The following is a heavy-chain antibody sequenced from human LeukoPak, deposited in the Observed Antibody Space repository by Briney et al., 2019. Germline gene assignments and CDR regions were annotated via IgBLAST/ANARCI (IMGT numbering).Heavy chain of an antibody. CDR3: AKGSSGTDYYYGMDV. CDR2: ISGSGGST. J-gene: IGHJ6*02. D-gene: IGHD6-13*01. Sequence: GGSLRPSCAASGFTFSSYAMSWVRQAPGKGLEGVSAISGSGGSTYYADSVKGRFTISRDNSKNTLYLQMNSLRAEDTAVYYCAKGSSGTDYYYGMDVWGQGTTVTVSS. CDR1: GFTFSSYA. V-gene: IGHV3-23*01.